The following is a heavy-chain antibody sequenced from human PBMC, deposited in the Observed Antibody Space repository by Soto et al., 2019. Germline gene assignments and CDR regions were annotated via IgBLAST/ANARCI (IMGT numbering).Heavy chain of an antibody. V-gene: IGHV3-33*01. CDR2: IWYDGSNK. D-gene: IGHD6-13*01. Sequence: QVQLVESGGGVVQPGRSLRLSCAASGFTFSSYGMHWVRQAPGKGLEWVAVIWYDGSNKYYADSVKGRFTISRDNSEDTLYLQTNSLRAEDTAVYYCARDPGSSWYPIDYWGQGTLVTVSS. J-gene: IGHJ4*02. CDR3: ARDPGSSWYPIDY. CDR1: GFTFSSYG.